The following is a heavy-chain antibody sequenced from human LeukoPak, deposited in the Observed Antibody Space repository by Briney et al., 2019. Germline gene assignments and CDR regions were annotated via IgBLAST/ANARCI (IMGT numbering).Heavy chain of an antibody. CDR3: AREAGSGSYQTG. CDR2: IYYSGST. J-gene: IGHJ4*02. Sequence: SETLSLTCTVSGGSISSYYWSWIRQPPGKGLEWIGYIYYSGSTNYNPSLKSRVTMSVDTSKNQFSLKLSSVTAADTAVYYCAREAGSGSYQTGWGQGTLVTVSS. CDR1: GGSISSYY. D-gene: IGHD1-26*01. V-gene: IGHV4-59*12.